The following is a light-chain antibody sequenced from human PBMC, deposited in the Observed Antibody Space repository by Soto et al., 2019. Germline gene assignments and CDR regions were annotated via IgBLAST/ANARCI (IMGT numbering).Light chain of an antibody. CDR3: QQYNSYPLT. V-gene: IGKV1-5*03. CDR1: QSVSSG. Sequence: DSPMTQSPSTLSASVGDRVTITCRASQSVSSGLAWYQQKPGKDPKRLIYKAFNLESGVPSRVSGSRSATAFTLNISSLQPDDFATYYCQQYNSYPLTVGVENKVEIK. J-gene: IGKJ4*01. CDR2: KAF.